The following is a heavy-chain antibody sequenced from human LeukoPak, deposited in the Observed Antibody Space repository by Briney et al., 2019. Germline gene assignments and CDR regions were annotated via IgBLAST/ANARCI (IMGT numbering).Heavy chain of an antibody. CDR2: INPNSGGT. Sequence: ASVKVSCKASGYTFTGYYMHWVRQAPGQGLEWMGWINPNSGGTNYAQKFQGRVTMTRDTSISTAYMELSRLRSDDTAVYYCARGRPRDSGGYSYAIDAFDIWGQGTMVTVSS. CDR1: GYTFTGYY. CDR3: ARGRPRDSGGYSYAIDAFDI. D-gene: IGHD5-18*01. V-gene: IGHV1-2*02. J-gene: IGHJ3*02.